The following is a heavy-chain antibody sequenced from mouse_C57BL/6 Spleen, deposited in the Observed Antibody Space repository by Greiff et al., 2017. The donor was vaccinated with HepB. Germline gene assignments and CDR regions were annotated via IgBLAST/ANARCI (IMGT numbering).Heavy chain of an antibody. CDR3: TRRKDDGYYFDY. V-gene: IGHV14-1*01. CDR2: IDPEDGDT. D-gene: IGHD2-3*01. Sequence: DVQLQESGAELVRPGASVKLSCTASGFNIKDYYMHWVKQRPEQGLEWIGRIDPEDGDTEYAPKFQGKATMTADTSSNTAYLQLSSLTSEDTAVYYCTRRKDDGYYFDYWGQGTTLTVSS. J-gene: IGHJ2*01. CDR1: GFNIKDYY.